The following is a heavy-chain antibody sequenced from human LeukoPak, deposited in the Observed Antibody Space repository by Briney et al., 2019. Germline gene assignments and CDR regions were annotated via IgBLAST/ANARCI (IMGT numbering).Heavy chain of an antibody. CDR2: IYYSGST. V-gene: IGHV4-59*01. CDR3: ARESLEDLYGMDV. Sequence: SETLSLTCTVSGGSISSYYWSWIRQPPGKGLEWIGYIYYSGSTNYNPSLKSRVTISVDTSKNQFSLKLSSVTAADTAVYYCARESLEDLYGMDVWGQGTTVTVSS. CDR1: GGSISSYY. J-gene: IGHJ6*02.